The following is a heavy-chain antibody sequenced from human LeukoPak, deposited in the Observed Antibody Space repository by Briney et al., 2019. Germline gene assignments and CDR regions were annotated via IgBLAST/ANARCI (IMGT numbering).Heavy chain of an antibody. CDR1: GFTFSSYA. CDR2: ISGSGGST. CDR3: ASTLRYCSSTSCSFDY. V-gene: IGHV3-23*01. J-gene: IGHJ4*02. D-gene: IGHD2-2*01. Sequence: GGSLRLSCAASGFTFSSYAMSWVRQAPGKGLEWVSAISGSGGSTYYADSVKGRFTISRDNSKNTLYLQMNSLRAEDTAVYYCASTLRYCSSTSCSFDYWGQGTLVTVSS.